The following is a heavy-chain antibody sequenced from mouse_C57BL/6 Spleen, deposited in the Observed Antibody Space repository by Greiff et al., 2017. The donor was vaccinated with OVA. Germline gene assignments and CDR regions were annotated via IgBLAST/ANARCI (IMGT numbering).Heavy chain of an antibody. D-gene: IGHD2-5*01. CDR1: GYTFTDYN. Sequence: DVKLQESGPELVKPGASVKMSCKASGYTFTDYNMHWVKQSHGKSLEWIGYINPNNGGTSYNQKFKGKATLTVNKSSSTAYMELRSLTSEDSAVYYCARDYYSNYAGYWGQGTTLTVSS. CDR3: ARDYYSNYAGY. V-gene: IGHV1-22*01. J-gene: IGHJ2*01. CDR2: INPNNGGT.